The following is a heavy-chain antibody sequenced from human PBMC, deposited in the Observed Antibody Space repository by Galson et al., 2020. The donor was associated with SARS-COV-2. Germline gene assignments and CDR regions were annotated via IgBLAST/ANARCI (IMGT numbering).Heavy chain of an antibody. J-gene: IGHJ5*02. V-gene: IGHV5-10-1*01. D-gene: IGHD6-13*01. CDR1: GYSFTSYW. Sequence: GESLKISCKGSGYSFTSYWISWVRQMPGKGLEWMGRIDPSDSYTNYSPSFQGHVTISADKSISTAYLQWSSLKASDTAMYYCARQHPLAAAATRAAYNWFDPWGQGTLVTVSS. CDR2: IDPSDSYT. CDR3: ARQHPLAAAATRAAYNWFDP.